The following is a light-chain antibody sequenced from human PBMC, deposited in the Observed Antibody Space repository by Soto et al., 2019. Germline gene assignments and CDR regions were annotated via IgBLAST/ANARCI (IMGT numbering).Light chain of an antibody. Sequence: QSALTQPASVSGSAGQSVTISCTGPSSDIGDSNFISWYQHSPGKAPRLLIYEVNNRPSGVSRRFSGSKASNTASLTISGLLDDDEADYFCASFRSGTILVFGSGTKLTVL. CDR2: EVN. V-gene: IGLV2-14*01. J-gene: IGLJ6*01. CDR1: SSDIGDSNF. CDR3: ASFRSGTILV.